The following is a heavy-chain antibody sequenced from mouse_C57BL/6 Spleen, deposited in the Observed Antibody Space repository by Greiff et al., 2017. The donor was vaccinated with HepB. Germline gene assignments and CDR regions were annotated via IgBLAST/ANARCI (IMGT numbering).Heavy chain of an antibody. CDR1: GYSITSGYY. CDR2: ISYDGSN. J-gene: IGHJ3*01. Sequence: ESGPGLVKPSQSLSLTCSVTGYSITSGYYWNWIRQFPGNKLEWMGYISYDGSNNYNPSLKNRISITRDTSKNQFFLKLNSVTTEDTATYYCARETFAYWGQGTLVTVSA. CDR3: ARETFAY. V-gene: IGHV3-6*01.